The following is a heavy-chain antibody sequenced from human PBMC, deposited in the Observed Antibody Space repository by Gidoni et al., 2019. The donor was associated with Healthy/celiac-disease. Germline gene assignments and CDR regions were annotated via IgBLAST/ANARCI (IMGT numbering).Heavy chain of an antibody. V-gene: IGHV4-61*02. D-gene: IGHD6-6*01. CDR1: GGSISSGSYY. CDR3: ARSSSSSAFDY. J-gene: IGHJ4*02. CDR2: IYTSGST. Sequence: QVQLQESGPGLVKPSQTLSLTCTVSGGSISSGSYYWSWIRQPAGKGLEWIGRIYTSGSTNYNPSLKSRVTISVDTSKNQFSLKLSSVTAADTAVYYCARSSSSSAFDYWGQGTLVTVSS.